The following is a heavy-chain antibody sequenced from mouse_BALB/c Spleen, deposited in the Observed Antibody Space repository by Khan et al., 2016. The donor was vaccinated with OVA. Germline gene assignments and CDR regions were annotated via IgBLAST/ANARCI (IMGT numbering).Heavy chain of an antibody. V-gene: IGHV4-1*02. D-gene: IGHD1-1*01. J-gene: IGHJ1*01. CDR2: INPDSITI. CDR3: GRLSYYGYVDG. Sequence: EVQLLESGGGLVQPGGSLKLSCAASGFDFSRYWMSWVRQAPGKGLEWIGEINPDSITINYTQSLKDKFIISRDNANNTLSLQMSKVRSEDTALYYCGRLSYYGYVDGRSAGTTGTVS. CDR1: GFDFSRYW.